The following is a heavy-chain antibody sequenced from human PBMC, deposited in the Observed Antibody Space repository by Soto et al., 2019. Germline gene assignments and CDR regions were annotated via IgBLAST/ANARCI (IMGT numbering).Heavy chain of an antibody. CDR3: AREASGFWSGYHNWFDP. CDR1: GGSISSYY. J-gene: IGHJ5*02. V-gene: IGHV4-59*01. CDR2: IYYSGST. D-gene: IGHD3-3*01. Sequence: PSETLSLTCTVSGGSISSYYWSWIRQPPGKGLEWIGYIYYSGSTNYNPSLKSRVTISVDTSKNQFSLKLSSVTAADTAVYYCAREASGFWSGYHNWFDPWGQGTLVTVSS.